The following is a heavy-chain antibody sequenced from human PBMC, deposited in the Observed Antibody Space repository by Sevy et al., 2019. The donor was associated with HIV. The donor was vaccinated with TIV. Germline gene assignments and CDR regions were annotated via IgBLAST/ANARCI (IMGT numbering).Heavy chain of an antibody. CDR3: ARLTTKPTSDLYGMDV. D-gene: IGHD4-17*01. J-gene: IGHJ6*02. V-gene: IGHV1-2*02. CDR1: GYTFTDYY. Sequence: ASVKVSCKASGYTFTDYYIHWVRQAPGQGLEWMAWINPNDGVTNYAQRFQGGVTVTTDMSVTTAYMELRGLRYDDTAIYYCARLTTKPTSDLYGMDVWGQGTTVTVSS. CDR2: INPNDGVT.